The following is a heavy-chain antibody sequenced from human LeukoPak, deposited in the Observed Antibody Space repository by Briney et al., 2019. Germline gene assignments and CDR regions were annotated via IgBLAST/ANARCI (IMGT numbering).Heavy chain of an antibody. J-gene: IGHJ4*01. CDR1: GFTFSSYA. CDR2: ISGSGGST. V-gene: IGHV3-23*01. CDR3: AKDKSSQGYCSGGSCMSSDY. Sequence: GGSLRLSCAASGFTFSSYAMSWVRQAPGKGLEWVSAISGSGGSTYYADSVKGRLTISRDNSKNTLYLQMNSLRAEDTAVYYCAKDKSSQGYCSGGSCMSSDYWGHGTLVTVSS. D-gene: IGHD2-15*01.